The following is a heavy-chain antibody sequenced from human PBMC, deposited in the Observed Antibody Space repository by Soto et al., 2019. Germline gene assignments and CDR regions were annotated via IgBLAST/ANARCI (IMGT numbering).Heavy chain of an antibody. CDR1: GGTFNTYA. J-gene: IGHJ6*02. CDR3: ARGGKERFRGPGMDV. CDR2: IITVFGAA. D-gene: IGHD1-1*01. V-gene: IGHV1-69*01. Sequence: QVQLVQSGAEVRKPGSSVRLSCKASGGTFNTYAFNWVRQTPGQGLEWLGGIITVFGAAMYAQKFQGRVTITADEFTTTAYMELSSLRDDDTAVYYCARGGKERFRGPGMDVWGQGTTVTVSS.